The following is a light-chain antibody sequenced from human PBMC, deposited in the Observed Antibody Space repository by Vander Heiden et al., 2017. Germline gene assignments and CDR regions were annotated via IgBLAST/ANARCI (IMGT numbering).Light chain of an antibody. CDR1: SNNVGNLG. CDR3: SAWDSSLSVYV. J-gene: IGLJ1*01. CDR2: RNN. Sequence: QAGLTQPPSVSKDLRQTATLTCTGNSNNVGNLGAAWLQQHQGHPPKLLSYRNNSRPSGISERFSAFRSGNTASLTITGLQPEDEADYYCSAWDSSLSVYVFGTGTKVTVL. V-gene: IGLV10-54*04.